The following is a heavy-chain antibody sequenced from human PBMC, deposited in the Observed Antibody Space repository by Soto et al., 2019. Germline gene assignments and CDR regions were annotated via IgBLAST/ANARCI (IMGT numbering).Heavy chain of an antibody. J-gene: IGHJ4*02. D-gene: IGHD4-17*01. CDR1: EFTFSNYA. CDR2: ISYDGNNK. CDR3: ARGPSYRDSYFDH. V-gene: IGHV3-30*03. Sequence: PGGSLRLSCAASEFTFSNYAMHWVRQAPGKGLQWLAVISYDGNNKYYADSVEGRFTISRDNSKNTVYLQMNSLRLEDTAVYYCARGPSYRDSYFDHWGQGTLVTVSS.